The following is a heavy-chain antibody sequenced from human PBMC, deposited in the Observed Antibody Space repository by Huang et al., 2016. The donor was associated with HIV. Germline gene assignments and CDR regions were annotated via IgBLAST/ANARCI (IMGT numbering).Heavy chain of an antibody. J-gene: IGHJ1*01. CDR2: ISYDGSNK. CDR1: GFIFSNYG. Sequence: QVQLVESGGGVVQPGRSLRLSCAASGFIFSNYGMHWVRQAPGKGLEWVALISYDGSNKCYTDAVKGRFSISRDNSKNTLYLQMNSLRAEDTAVYYCALKGDSSGWEYFRHWGQGTLVTVSS. CDR3: ALKGDSSGWEYFRH. D-gene: IGHD6-19*01. V-gene: IGHV3-30*03.